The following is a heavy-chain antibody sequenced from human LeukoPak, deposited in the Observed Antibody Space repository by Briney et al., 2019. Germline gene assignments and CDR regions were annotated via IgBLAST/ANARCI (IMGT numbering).Heavy chain of an antibody. J-gene: IGHJ4*02. V-gene: IGHV3-23*01. CDR1: GFTFSSYA. CDR2: ISGSGGST. Sequence: GGSLRLSCAASGFTFSSYAMSWVRQAPGKGLEWVSAISGSGGSTYYADSVKGRFTISRDNSKNTLYLQMNSLRAEDTAVYYCAKTGARVVLSSSPPYPDYWGQGTLVTVS. CDR3: AKTGARVVLSSSPPYPDY. D-gene: IGHD6-13*01.